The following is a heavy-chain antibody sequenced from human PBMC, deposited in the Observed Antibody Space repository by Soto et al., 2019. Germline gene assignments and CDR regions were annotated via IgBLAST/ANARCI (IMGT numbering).Heavy chain of an antibody. D-gene: IGHD4-17*01. CDR2: IYWDDDK. CDR3: AHKLRYGDYDMGLVDY. Sequence: QITLKESGPTLVKPTQTLTLTCTFSGFSLSTSGVGVGWIRQPPGKALEWLALIYWDDDKRYSPSLKSRLTITKDTSKNQVVLTMTNMDPVDTATYYCAHKLRYGDYDMGLVDYWGQGTLVTVSS. J-gene: IGHJ4*02. CDR1: GFSLSTSGVG. V-gene: IGHV2-5*02.